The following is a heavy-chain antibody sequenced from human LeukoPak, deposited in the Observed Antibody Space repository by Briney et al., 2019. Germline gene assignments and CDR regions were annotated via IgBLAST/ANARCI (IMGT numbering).Heavy chain of an antibody. J-gene: IGHJ4*02. V-gene: IGHV3-7*03. CDR3: ASSRRLPRYYFDY. Sequence: GGSLRLSCAASGFTFSSYWMSWVRQAPGKGLEWVANIKQDGSEKYYVDSVKGRFTISRDNAKNSLYLQMNSLRAEDTAVYYCASSRRLPRYYFDYWGQGTLVTVSS. D-gene: IGHD5-18*01. CDR1: GFTFSSYW. CDR2: IKQDGSEK.